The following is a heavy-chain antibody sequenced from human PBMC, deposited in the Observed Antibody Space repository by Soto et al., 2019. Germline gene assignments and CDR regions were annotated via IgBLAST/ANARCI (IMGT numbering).Heavy chain of an antibody. Sequence: LRLSSAASGFMFSGYAMSWVRQAPGQRLEWVSTISGGGGSSYHADSVKGRFTISRDNSKNTLYLRMKSLRADDTALYYCAKGGCSGGSCYPLDYWGQGTLVTVSS. J-gene: IGHJ4*02. CDR1: GFMFSGYA. CDR2: ISGGGGSS. CDR3: AKGGCSGGSCYPLDY. D-gene: IGHD2-15*01. V-gene: IGHV3-23*01.